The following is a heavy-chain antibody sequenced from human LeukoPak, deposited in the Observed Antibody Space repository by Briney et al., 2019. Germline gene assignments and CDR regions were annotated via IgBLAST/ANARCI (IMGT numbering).Heavy chain of an antibody. CDR2: ISYDGNDQ. CDR3: ASQAGYSSGWAPVY. J-gene: IGHJ4*02. CDR1: GFTFRNYA. V-gene: IGHV3-30*03. D-gene: IGHD6-19*01. Sequence: PWGSLRLSCAVSGFTFRNYASHWVRQAPGKGLEWVAFISYDGNDQYYADSVEGRFTISRDNSKNTLFLQMNSLRAEDTAVYFCASQAGYSSGWAPVYWGQGTPVTVSS.